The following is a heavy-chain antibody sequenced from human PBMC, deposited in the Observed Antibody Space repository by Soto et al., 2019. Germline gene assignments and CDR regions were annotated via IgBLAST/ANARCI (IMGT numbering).Heavy chain of an antibody. CDR3: TTVTPPG. J-gene: IGHJ4*02. CDR1: GFTFNNAW. V-gene: IGHV3-15*01. Sequence: GGSMRLSCVASGFTFNNAWMTWVRQAPGKGLEWVGRIKSKTEGGTTDYAAPVKGRFTLSRDDSKNTLYLQMNSLKTEDSAVYYCTTVTPPGWGQGTLVTVSS. CDR2: IKSKTEGGTT.